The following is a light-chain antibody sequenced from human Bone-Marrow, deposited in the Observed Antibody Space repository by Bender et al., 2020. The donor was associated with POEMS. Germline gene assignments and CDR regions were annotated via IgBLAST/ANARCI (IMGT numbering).Light chain of an antibody. CDR2: DVS. CDR3: SSFTSANTWV. Sequence: QSALTQPASVSGSPGQSITISCTETSSDVDPYNSVSWYQQLPDKAPKLMIYDVSNRPLGVSNRFSGSKSGNTASLTISGLRAEDEADYYCSSFTSANTWVFGGGTKLTVL. CDR1: SSDVDPYNS. V-gene: IGLV2-14*03. J-gene: IGLJ3*02.